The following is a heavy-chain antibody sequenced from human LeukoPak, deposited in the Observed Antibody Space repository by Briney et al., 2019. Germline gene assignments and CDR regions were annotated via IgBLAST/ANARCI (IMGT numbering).Heavy chain of an antibody. V-gene: IGHV6-1*01. CDR1: GDSVSSNSAA. CDR2: TYYRSKWYN. CDR3: ARGGYCQSTRYYYYGMDV. D-gene: IGHD3-22*01. J-gene: IGHJ6*02. Sequence: SQTLSLTCAISGDSVSSNSAAWNWIRQSPSRGLEWLGRTYYRSKWYNDYAVSVKSRITINPDTSKNQFSLQLNSVTPEDTAVYYCARGGYCQSTRYYYYGMDVWGQGTTVTVSS.